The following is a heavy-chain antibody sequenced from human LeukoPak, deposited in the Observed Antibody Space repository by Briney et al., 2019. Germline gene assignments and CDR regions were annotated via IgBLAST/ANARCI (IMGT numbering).Heavy chain of an antibody. V-gene: IGHV1-24*01. D-gene: IGHD4-17*01. CDR2: FDPEDGET. J-gene: IGHJ4*02. CDR1: GYTFTSYD. CDR3: ATEAGDYGSFDY. Sequence: GASVKVSCKASGYTFTSYDINWVRQAPGKGLEWMGGFDPEDGETIYAQKFQGRVTMTEDTSTDTAYMELSSLRSEDTAVYYCATEAGDYGSFDYWGQGTLVTVSS.